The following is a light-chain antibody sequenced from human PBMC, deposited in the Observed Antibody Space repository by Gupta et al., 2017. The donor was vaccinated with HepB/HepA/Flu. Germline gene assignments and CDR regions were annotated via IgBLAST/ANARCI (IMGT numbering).Light chain of an antibody. J-gene: IGKJ1*01. CDR3: QQYGSWA. CDR2: GAS. Sequence: EIVLTQSPGTLSLSPGERATLSCRASQSVSSDHLAWYQQKPGQAPRLLIYGASSRATGIPDRFSGSGSGTDFTLTISRLEPEDFAVYYCQQYGSWAFGQGTKVEIK. V-gene: IGKV3-20*01. CDR1: QSVSSDH.